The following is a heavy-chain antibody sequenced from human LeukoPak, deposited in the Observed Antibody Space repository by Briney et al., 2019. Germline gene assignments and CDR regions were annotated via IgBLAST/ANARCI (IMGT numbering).Heavy chain of an antibody. Sequence: PGGSLRLSCAASGFTFSSYAMSWVRQAPGKGLEWVSAISGSGGSTYYADSVKGRFAISRDNSKNTLYLQMNSLRAEDTAVYYCARAGIAAAGTYNWFDPWGQGTLVTVSS. D-gene: IGHD6-13*01. J-gene: IGHJ5*02. CDR3: ARAGIAAAGTYNWFDP. V-gene: IGHV3-23*01. CDR1: GFTFSSYA. CDR2: ISGSGGST.